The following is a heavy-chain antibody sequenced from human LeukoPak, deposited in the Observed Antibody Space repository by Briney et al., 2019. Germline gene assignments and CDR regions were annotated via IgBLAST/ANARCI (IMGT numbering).Heavy chain of an antibody. CDR3: AKEEGVSLLFRSTSNFDY. J-gene: IGHJ4*02. CDR1: GFTFSGSA. CDR2: IRSKANSYAT. V-gene: IGHV3-73*01. Sequence: GGSLKLSCAASGFTFSGSAMHWVRQASGKGLEWVGRIRSKANSYATAYAASVKGRFTISRDDSKNTAYLQMNSLRAEDTAVYYCAKEEGVSLLFRSTSNFDYWGQGTLVTVSS. D-gene: IGHD2-2*01.